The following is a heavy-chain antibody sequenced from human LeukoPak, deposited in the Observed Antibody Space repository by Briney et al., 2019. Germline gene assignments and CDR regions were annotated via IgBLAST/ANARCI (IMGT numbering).Heavy chain of an antibody. CDR3: ARASTTVGVSINY. J-gene: IGHJ4*02. D-gene: IGHD3-10*01. Sequence: DSVKGRFTISRDNAKNSLYLQMNSLRAEDTAVYYCARASTTVGVSINYWGQGTLVTVSS. V-gene: IGHV3-11*06.